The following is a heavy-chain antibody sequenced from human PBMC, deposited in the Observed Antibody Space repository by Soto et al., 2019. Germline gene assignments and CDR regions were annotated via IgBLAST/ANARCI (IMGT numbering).Heavy chain of an antibody. Sequence: QVQLVQSGAEVKKPGSSVKVSCKAPGGTFSSYAISWVRQAPGQGLEWMGGIIPIFATAKYAQKFQGRVTITADESTRTGYMELSSLRSEDTAVYYCARSQGGSSSLDIYYYYYYGMDVWGHGTTVTVSS. D-gene: IGHD2-15*01. CDR2: IIPIFATA. CDR1: GGTFSSYA. V-gene: IGHV1-69*01. J-gene: IGHJ6*02. CDR3: ARSQGGSSSLDIYYYYYYGMDV.